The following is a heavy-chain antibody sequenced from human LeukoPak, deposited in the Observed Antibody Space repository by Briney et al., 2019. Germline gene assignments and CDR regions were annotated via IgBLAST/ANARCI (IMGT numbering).Heavy chain of an antibody. J-gene: IGHJ4*02. D-gene: IGHD6-13*01. V-gene: IGHV3-7*01. Sequence: PGGSLRLSCAASGFTFSSYWLSWVRQAPGKGLEWVANIKDDGGGKYYVDSLKGRFTISRDNAKNSLYLQMNSLRAEDTAVYYCARVGYSSSWLPSDYWGQGALVTVSS. CDR1: GFTFSSYW. CDR2: IKDDGGGK. CDR3: ARVGYSSSWLPSDY.